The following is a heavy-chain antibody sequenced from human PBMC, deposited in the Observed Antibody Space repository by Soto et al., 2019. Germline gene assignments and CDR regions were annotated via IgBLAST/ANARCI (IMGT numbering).Heavy chain of an antibody. CDR3: ARHGSN. CDR2: IYYSGIT. Sequence: PSETLSLTCTVSGVSISNSSYYWGWIRRPPGKGLEWIGTIYYSGITYYNLSLKSRVTISVATSKNQFSLKLTSVTAADTAVYYCARHGSNWGQGTLVTVSS. CDR1: GVSISNSSYY. J-gene: IGHJ4*02. V-gene: IGHV4-39*01.